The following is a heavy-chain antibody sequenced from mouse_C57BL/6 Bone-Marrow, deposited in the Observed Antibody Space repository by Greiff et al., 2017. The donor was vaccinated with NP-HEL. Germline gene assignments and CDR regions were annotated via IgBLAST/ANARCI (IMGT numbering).Heavy chain of an antibody. V-gene: IGHV5-4*03. D-gene: IGHD1-1*01. Sequence: EVKLMESGGGLVKPGGSLKLSCAASGFTFSSYAMSWVRQTPEKRLEWVATISDGGSYTYYPDNVKGRFTISRDNAKNNLYLQMSHLKSEDTAMYYCARVGYYGSSYDYAMDYWGQGTSVTVSS. CDR3: ARVGYYGSSYDYAMDY. CDR2: ISDGGSYT. CDR1: GFTFSSYA. J-gene: IGHJ4*01.